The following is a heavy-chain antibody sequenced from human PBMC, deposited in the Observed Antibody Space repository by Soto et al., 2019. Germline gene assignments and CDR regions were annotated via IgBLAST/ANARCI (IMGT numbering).Heavy chain of an antibody. CDR2: IYYSGST. V-gene: IGHV4-59*08. J-gene: IGHJ4*02. CDR3: ARPYGSCFDY. CDR1: GGSISSYY. Sequence: QVQLQESGPGLVKPSETLSLTCTVSGGSISSYYWSWIRQPPGKGLEWIGYIYYSGSTNYNPSLKTRVTISVDTSKNPFTLKLSSVTAADTAVYYCARPYGSCFDYWGQGTLVTVSS. D-gene: IGHD3-10*01.